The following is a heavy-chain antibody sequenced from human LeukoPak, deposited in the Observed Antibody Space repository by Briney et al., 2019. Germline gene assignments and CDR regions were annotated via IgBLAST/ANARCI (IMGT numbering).Heavy chain of an antibody. J-gene: IGHJ3*02. CDR1: GFTFDDYG. V-gene: IGHV3-20*04. CDR2: INWNGGST. D-gene: IGHD3-22*01. Sequence: PGGSLRLSCAASGFTFDDYGMSWVRQAPGKGLEWVSGINWNGGSTGYADSVKGRFTISRDNAKNSLYLQMNSLRAEDTAVYYCARVLRYDNSGHDSFDIWGQGTMVTVSS. CDR3: ARVLRYDNSGHDSFDI.